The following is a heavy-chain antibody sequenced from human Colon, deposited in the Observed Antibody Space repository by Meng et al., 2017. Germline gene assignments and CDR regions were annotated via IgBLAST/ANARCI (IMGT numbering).Heavy chain of an antibody. CDR1: GGSVSSGDYY. V-gene: IGHV4-61*08. Sequence: QVQLEESGPGLVRPSETLSLTCTVSGGSVSSGDYYWSWIRQPPGKGLELLGYVYYTGNTNYNPSLKNRVTISLDTSNNQFSLKLTSMTAADAAIYYCARVNGDFDEAWFDPWGQGTLVTVSS. CDR2: VYYTGNT. D-gene: IGHD2-21*02. CDR3: ARVNGDFDEAWFDP. J-gene: IGHJ5*02.